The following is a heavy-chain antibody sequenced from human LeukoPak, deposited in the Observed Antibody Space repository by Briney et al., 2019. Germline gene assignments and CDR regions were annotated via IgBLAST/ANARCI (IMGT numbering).Heavy chain of an antibody. J-gene: IGHJ6*02. V-gene: IGHV3-23*01. CDR1: GFTFSSYA. D-gene: IGHD5-12*01. Sequence: GGSLRLSCAASGFTFSSYAMSWVRQAPGKGLERVSAISGSGGNTYYADSVKGRFTISRDNSKNTHYLQMNSLRAEDTAIYYCAKDGALSGYGGGTDGLDVWGQGTTVTVSS. CDR3: AKDGALSGYGGGTDGLDV. CDR2: ISGSGGNT.